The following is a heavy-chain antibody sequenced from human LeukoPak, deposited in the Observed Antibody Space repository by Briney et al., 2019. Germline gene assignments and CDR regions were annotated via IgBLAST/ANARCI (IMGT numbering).Heavy chain of an antibody. Sequence: ASVKVSCKASGYTFTSYGISWVRQAPGQGLEWMGWISAYSLNTNYAQNFQGRVTMTTDTSTSTAYMELRSLRSDDTAVYYCAREGSADDAFDIWGQGTMVTVSS. J-gene: IGHJ3*02. V-gene: IGHV1-18*01. CDR3: AREGSADDAFDI. CDR1: GYTFTSYG. CDR2: ISAYSLNT.